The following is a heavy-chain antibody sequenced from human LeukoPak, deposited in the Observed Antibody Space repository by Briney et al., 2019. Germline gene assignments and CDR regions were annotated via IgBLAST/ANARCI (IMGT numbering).Heavy chain of an antibody. J-gene: IGHJ4*02. CDR3: ARSGELPPYYFDY. Sequence: SETLSLTCAVSGGSISSGGYSWSWIRQPPGKGLEWIGYIYHSGSTYYNPSLKSRVTISVGRSKNQFSLKLSSVTAADTAVYYCARSGELPPYYFDYWGQGTLVTVSS. CDR1: GGSISSGGYS. V-gene: IGHV4-30-2*01. D-gene: IGHD3-10*01. CDR2: IYHSGST.